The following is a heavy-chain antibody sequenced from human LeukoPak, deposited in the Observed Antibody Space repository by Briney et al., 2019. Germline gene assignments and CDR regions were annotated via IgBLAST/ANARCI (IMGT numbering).Heavy chain of an antibody. J-gene: IGHJ4*02. V-gene: IGHV4-34*01. CDR1: GGSFSGYY. Sequence: SETLSLTCAVYGGSFSGYYWSWIRQPPGKGLEWIGEINHSGSTNYNPSLKSRVTISVDTSKNQFSLKLSSVTAADTAVYYWARKVSSSLFTNYYFDYWGQGTLVTVSS. CDR2: INHSGST. CDR3: ARKVSSSLFTNYYFDY. D-gene: IGHD6-13*01.